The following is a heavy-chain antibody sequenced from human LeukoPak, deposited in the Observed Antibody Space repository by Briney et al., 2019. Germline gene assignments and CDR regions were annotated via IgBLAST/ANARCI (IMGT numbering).Heavy chain of an antibody. V-gene: IGHV3-7*01. CDR3: TKDRQGPNQYHMDV. J-gene: IGHJ6*03. CDR1: GFTFSSLW. CDR2: INQDGGTT. Sequence: GGSLRLSCAASGFTFSSLWMSWVRQAPGRAPEWVANINQDGGTTYYAASVKGRFTISRDNAKNSLSLQMSSLRAEDTAVYYCTKDRQGPNQYHMDVWGKGTTVTVSS.